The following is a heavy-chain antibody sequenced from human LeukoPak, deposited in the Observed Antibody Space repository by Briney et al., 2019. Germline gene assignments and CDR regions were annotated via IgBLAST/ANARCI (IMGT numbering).Heavy chain of an antibody. CDR2: ISSNGDFT. V-gene: IGHV3-23*01. Sequence: GGSLTLSCVASRFTFNTYAVNWVRQAPGKGLEWVSAISSNGDFTYYADSVRGRFTISRDNSKNTVFLQMNGLRAEDTAVYYCARVKRDCSGGTCYSYGYWGQGTLVTVSS. J-gene: IGHJ4*02. CDR1: RFTFNTYA. D-gene: IGHD2-15*01. CDR3: ARVKRDCSGGTCYSYGY.